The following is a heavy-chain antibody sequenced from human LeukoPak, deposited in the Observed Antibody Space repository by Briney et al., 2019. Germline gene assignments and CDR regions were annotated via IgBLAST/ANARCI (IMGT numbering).Heavy chain of an antibody. CDR2: INPNSGGT. J-gene: IGHJ4*02. CDR1: GYTLTDYY. Sequence: ASVKVSCKASGYTLTDYYMHWVRQAPGQGLEWMGRINPNSGGTNYAQKFQGRVTMTRDTSISTVYVELSRLRSDDTAVYYCARVGYYESSGYYEYWGQGTLVTVSS. V-gene: IGHV1-2*06. D-gene: IGHD3-22*01. CDR3: ARVGYYESSGYYEY.